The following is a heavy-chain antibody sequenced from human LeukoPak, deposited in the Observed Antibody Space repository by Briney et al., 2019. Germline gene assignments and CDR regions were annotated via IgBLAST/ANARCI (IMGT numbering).Heavy chain of an antibody. CDR3: ARDLGPSLDY. V-gene: IGHV4-4*07. J-gene: IGHJ4*02. D-gene: IGHD3-16*01. CDR2: IFTDGST. CDR1: GGSIRGYY. Sequence: NPSETLSLTCSVSGGSIRGYYWSWIRQPAGKGLEWIGRIFTDGSTNYNPSLKSRVTMSVDTSNNQFSLKLSSVTAADTAIYYCARDLGPSLDYWGQGTLVTVSS.